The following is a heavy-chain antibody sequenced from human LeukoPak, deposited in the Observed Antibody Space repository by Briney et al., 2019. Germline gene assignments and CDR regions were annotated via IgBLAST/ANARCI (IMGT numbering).Heavy chain of an antibody. V-gene: IGHV3-11*04. CDR3: SRLRGYSYGYADY. CDR2: ISSSGSTI. J-gene: IGHJ4*02. Sequence: GGSLRLSCAASGFTFSDYYMSWIRQAPGKGLEWVSYISSSGSTIDYADSVKGRFTISRDNAKNSLYLQMNSLRAEDTAVYYCSRLRGYSYGYADYWGQGTLVTVSS. D-gene: IGHD5-18*01. CDR1: GFTFSDYY.